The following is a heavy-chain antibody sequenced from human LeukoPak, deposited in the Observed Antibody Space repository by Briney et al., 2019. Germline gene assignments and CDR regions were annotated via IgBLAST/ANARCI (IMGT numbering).Heavy chain of an antibody. V-gene: IGHV3-21*01. Sequence: SGGSLRLSCAASGFTFRSYSMNWVRQAPGKGLEWVSSISSSSSYIYYADSVKGRFTISRDNAKNSLYLQMNSLRAEDTAVYYCARVDMALTGIAAAGTFYYGMDAWGQGTTVTVPS. CDR1: GFTFRSYS. J-gene: IGHJ6*02. CDR3: ARVDMALTGIAAAGTFYYGMDA. D-gene: IGHD6-13*01. CDR2: ISSSSSYI.